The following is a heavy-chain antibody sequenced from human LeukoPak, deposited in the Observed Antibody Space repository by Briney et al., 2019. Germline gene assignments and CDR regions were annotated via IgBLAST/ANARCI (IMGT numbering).Heavy chain of an antibody. CDR2: ISGSGGST. Sequence: GGSLRLSCAASGVPISGYWMSWVRQAPGKGLEWVSAISGSGGSTYYADSVKGRFTISRDNSKNTLYLQMNSLRAEDTAVYYCAKAGGSIAAAGTGDYWGQGTLVTVSS. J-gene: IGHJ4*02. CDR1: GVPISGYW. V-gene: IGHV3-23*01. D-gene: IGHD6-13*01. CDR3: AKAGGSIAAAGTGDY.